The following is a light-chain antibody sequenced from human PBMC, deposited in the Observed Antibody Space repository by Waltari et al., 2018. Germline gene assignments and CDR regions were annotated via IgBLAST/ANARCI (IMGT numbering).Light chain of an antibody. CDR2: GAS. V-gene: IGKV3-20*01. J-gene: IGKJ1*01. CDR1: QSVSSSY. CDR3: QQYGSSPRT. Sequence: EIVLTQSPGTLSLSPGERATLSCRASQSVSSSYLAWYQQKPGQAPRRLVYGASSRATGIPDRFSGSGSGTDFTLTISRLEPEDFAVYYGQQYGSSPRTFG.